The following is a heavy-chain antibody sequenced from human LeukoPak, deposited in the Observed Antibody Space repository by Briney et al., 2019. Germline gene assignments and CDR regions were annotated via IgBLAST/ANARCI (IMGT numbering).Heavy chain of an antibody. V-gene: IGHV3-74*01. CDR3: TRVLPDILTGYSFDY. D-gene: IGHD3-9*01. Sequence: VGSLRLSCAASGFTFSGYWMHWVRQAPGKGLVWVSRINTDGSSTSYADSVKGRFTISRDNAKNTLYLQMNSLRAEDTAVYYCTRVLPDILTGYSFDYWGQGTLVTVFS. CDR2: INTDGSST. CDR1: GFTFSGYW. J-gene: IGHJ4*02.